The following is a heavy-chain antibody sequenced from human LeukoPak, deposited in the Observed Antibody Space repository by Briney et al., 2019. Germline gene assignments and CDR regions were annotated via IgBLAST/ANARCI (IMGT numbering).Heavy chain of an antibody. V-gene: IGHV1-46*03. Sequence: ASVKVSCKASRDTFTSYYMHWVRQAPGQGLEWMGIINPSGGSTSYAQKFQGRVTVTRDTSTSTVYMELSSLRSEDTAVYYCAGEIVGTNYWGQGTLVTVSS. D-gene: IGHD1-26*01. CDR1: RDTFTSYY. CDR2: INPSGGST. J-gene: IGHJ4*02. CDR3: AGEIVGTNY.